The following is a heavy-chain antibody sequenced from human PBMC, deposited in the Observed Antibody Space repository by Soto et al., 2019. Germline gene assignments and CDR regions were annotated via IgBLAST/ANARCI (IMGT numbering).Heavy chain of an antibody. J-gene: IGHJ4*02. CDR1: GLTFSSYN. D-gene: IGHD4-17*01. V-gene: IGHV3-48*01. Sequence: WGSLRLSCAASGLTFSSYNMNWVRQAPGKGLEWISYISSSSSTIYYADSVKGRFTISRDNAKNSLYLQMNSLRAEDTAVYYCARDYGDYFFDYWGQGTLVTVSS. CDR3: ARDYGDYFFDY. CDR2: ISSSSSTI.